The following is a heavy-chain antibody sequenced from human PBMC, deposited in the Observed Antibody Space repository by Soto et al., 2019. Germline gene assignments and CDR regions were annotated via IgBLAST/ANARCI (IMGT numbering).Heavy chain of an antibody. J-gene: IGHJ4*02. V-gene: IGHV3-30-3*01. Sequence: QVQLVESGGGVVHPGRSLRLSCAASGFTFSNYPMHWVRQPPGKGLEWVAVISYDGSTQNYADSVKGRFTFSRDNSKNTLSVQMNSLRGEDTAVYYCARAPGSSRELDYWGQGTLVTVSS. CDR2: ISYDGSTQ. D-gene: IGHD3-10*01. CDR3: ARAPGSSRELDY. CDR1: GFTFSNYP.